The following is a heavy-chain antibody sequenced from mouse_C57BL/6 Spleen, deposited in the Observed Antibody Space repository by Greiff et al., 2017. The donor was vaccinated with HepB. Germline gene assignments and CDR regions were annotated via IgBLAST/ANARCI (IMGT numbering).Heavy chain of an antibody. J-gene: IGHJ3*01. V-gene: IGHV5-12*01. D-gene: IGHD1-1*01. CDR3: ATPPYYYGSSHLFAY. Sequence: EVQLVESGGGLVQPGGSLKLSCAASGFTFSDYYMYWVRQTPEKRLEWVAYISNGGGSTYYPDTVKGRFTISRDNAKNTLYLQMSRLKSEDTAMYYCATPPYYYGSSHLFAYWGQGTLVTVSA. CDR2: ISNGGGST. CDR1: GFTFSDYY.